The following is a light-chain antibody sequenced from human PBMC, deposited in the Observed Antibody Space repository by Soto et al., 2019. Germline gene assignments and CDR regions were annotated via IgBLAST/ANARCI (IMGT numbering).Light chain of an antibody. CDR1: SSDVGGYNY. CDR3: SSYTSSSTPV. Sequence: SVLNQPASVSGSPGQSITISCTGTSSDVGGYNYVSWYQQHPGKAPKLMIYDVSNRPSGVSNRFSGSKSGNTASLTISGLQAEDEADYYCSSYTSSSTPVFGTGTKVTVL. V-gene: IGLV2-14*01. J-gene: IGLJ1*01. CDR2: DVS.